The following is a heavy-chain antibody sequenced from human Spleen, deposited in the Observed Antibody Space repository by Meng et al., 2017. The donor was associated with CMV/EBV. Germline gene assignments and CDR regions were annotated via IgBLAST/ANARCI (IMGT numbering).Heavy chain of an antibody. CDR3: AKDEQQRGGWFDP. J-gene: IGHJ5*02. V-gene: IGHV1-18*01. D-gene: IGHD6-13*01. Sequence: ASVKVSCKASGYTFTNYGISWVRQAPGQGLEWMGWISAYNGDAISAQKFQGRVTMTTDTSTSTAYMELRSLRSDDTAVYYCAKDEQQRGGWFDPWGQGTLVTV. CDR2: ISAYNGDA. CDR1: GYTFTNYG.